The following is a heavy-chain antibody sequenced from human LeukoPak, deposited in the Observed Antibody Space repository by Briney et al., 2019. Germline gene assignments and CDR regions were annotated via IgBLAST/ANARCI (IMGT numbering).Heavy chain of an antibody. CDR1: GGSISSYY. J-gene: IGHJ5*02. D-gene: IGHD3-10*01. CDR2: IYYSGST. V-gene: IGHV4-59*01. CDR3: ARDRYYYGSGSNWFDP. Sequence: PSETLSLTCTVSGGSISSYYWSWIRQPPGKGLEWIGYIYYSGSTYYNPSLKSRVTISVDTSKNQFSLKLSSVTAADTAVYYCARDRYYYGSGSNWFDPWGQGTLVTVSS.